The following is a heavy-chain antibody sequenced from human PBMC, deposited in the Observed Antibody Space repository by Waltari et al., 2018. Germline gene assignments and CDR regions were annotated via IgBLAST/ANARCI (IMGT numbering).Heavy chain of an antibody. V-gene: IGHV4-34*01. CDR2: INHSGST. Sequence: QVQLQQWGAGLLKPSETLSLTCAVYGGSFSGYYWSWIRQPPGKGLEWIGEINHSGSTNHNPSLKSRVTISVDTSKNQFSLKLSSVTAADTAVYYCARGLWDNWNDYDYWGQGTLVTVSS. D-gene: IGHD1-20*01. CDR1: GGSFSGYY. J-gene: IGHJ4*02. CDR3: ARGLWDNWNDYDY.